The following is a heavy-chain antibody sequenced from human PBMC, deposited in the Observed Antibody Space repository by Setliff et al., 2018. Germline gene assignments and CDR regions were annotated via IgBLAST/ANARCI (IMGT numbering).Heavy chain of an antibody. D-gene: IGHD6-13*01. Sequence: PSETLSLTCAVYGGSFSGYYWSWLRQPPGKGLEWIGEINHSGSTNYNPSLKSRVTISVDTSKNQFSLKLSSVTAADTAVYYCARGGRISYRPSTSWYILDYWGQGTLVT. CDR2: INHSGST. V-gene: IGHV4-34*01. CDR1: GGSFSGYY. CDR3: ARGGRISYRPSTSWYILDY. J-gene: IGHJ4*02.